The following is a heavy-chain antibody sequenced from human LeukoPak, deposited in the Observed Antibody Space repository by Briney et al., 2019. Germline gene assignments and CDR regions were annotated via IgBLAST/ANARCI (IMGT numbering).Heavy chain of an antibody. CDR3: ARGRDRSKAGDL. V-gene: IGHV4-59*11. D-gene: IGHD5-24*01. CDR1: GGSLSGHY. CDR2: VSYTGRT. Sequence: SETLSLTCTVSGGSLSGHYWSWIRQPPGKRLEWIGYVSYTGRTKYNPSLQSRVTISIDTSKSQFSLRLTSVTAADTAFYYCARGRDRSKAGDLWGQGSLVTVSS. J-gene: IGHJ5*02.